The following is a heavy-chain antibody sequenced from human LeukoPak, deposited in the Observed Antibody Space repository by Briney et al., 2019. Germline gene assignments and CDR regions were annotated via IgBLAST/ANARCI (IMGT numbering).Heavy chain of an antibody. D-gene: IGHD3-16*01. J-gene: IGHJ5*01. CDR3: AEGVWGPRFDS. CDR1: GASFSYYY. Sequence: SETLSLTCAVYGASFSYYYWSWIRQAPGQGLEWIGEINHSGSITYNPSLKSRVTISAAKSKSQFSLRWTSVAAADTVVYYCAEGVWGPRFDSWGQGTLVTVSS. CDR2: INHSGSI. V-gene: IGHV4-34*01.